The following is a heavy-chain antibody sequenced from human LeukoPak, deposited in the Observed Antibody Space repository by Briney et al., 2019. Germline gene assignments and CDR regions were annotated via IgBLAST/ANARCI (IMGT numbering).Heavy chain of an antibody. CDR2: IYYSGST. V-gene: IGHV4-59*01. D-gene: IGHD3-22*01. J-gene: IGHJ4*02. CDR1: GGSISSYY. Sequence: SETLSLTCTVSGGSISSYYWSWTRQPPGKGLEWIGYIYYSGSTNYNPSLKSRVTISVDTSKNQFSLKLSSVTAADTAVYYCARATYYYDSSGHKSYYFDYWGQGTLVTVSS. CDR3: ARATYYYDSSGHKSYYFDY.